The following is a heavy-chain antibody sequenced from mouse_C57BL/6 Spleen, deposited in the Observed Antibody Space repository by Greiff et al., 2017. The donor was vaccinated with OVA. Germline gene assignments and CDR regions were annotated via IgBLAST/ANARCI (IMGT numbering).Heavy chain of an antibody. D-gene: IGHD1-1*01. V-gene: IGHV1-80*01. Sequence: VMLVESGAELVKPGASVKISCKASGYAFSSYWMNWVKQRPGKGLEWIGQIYPGDGDTNYNGKFKGKATLTADKSSSKAYMQLSSLTTEDSAVYFCARSTVPDAMDYWGQGTSVTVSS. CDR3: ARSTVPDAMDY. CDR2: IYPGDGDT. J-gene: IGHJ4*01. CDR1: GYAFSSYW.